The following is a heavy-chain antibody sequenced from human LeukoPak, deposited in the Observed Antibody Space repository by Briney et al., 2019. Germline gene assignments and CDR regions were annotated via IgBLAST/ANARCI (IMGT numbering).Heavy chain of an antibody. Sequence: GGSLRLSCAASGFTFSSYWMSWVRQAPGKGLEWVANIKQDGSEKYYVDSVKGRFTISRDNAKNSLYLQMNSLRAEDTAVYYCARGLYYYDSSGMGNWGQGTLVTVSS. CDR1: GFTFSSYW. CDR3: ARGLYYYDSSGMGN. V-gene: IGHV3-7*01. J-gene: IGHJ4*02. D-gene: IGHD3-22*01. CDR2: IKQDGSEK.